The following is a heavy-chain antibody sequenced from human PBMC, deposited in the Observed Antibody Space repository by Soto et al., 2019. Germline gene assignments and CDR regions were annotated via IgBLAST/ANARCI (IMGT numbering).Heavy chain of an antibody. CDR1: GFTFSSYG. V-gene: IGHV3-33*01. J-gene: IGHJ3*02. CDR3: ARDGNDPPAFDI. CDR2: IWYDGSNK. Sequence: GGSLRLSCAASGFTFSSYGMHWVRQAPGKGLEWVAVIWYDGSNKYYADSVKGRFAISRDNSKNTLYLQMNSLRAEDTAVYYCARDGNDPPAFDIWGQGTMVTVSS. D-gene: IGHD1-1*01.